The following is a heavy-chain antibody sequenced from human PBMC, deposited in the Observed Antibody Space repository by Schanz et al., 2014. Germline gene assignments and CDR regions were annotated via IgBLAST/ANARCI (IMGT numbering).Heavy chain of an antibody. D-gene: IGHD5-18*01. J-gene: IGHJ3*02. CDR2: ISAYNGNT. CDR3: TRGGYSYALSAFDI. V-gene: IGHV1-18*01. Sequence: QVLQVQSGSELKKPGTSVKVSCKASGYTFSSYGINWVRQAPGQGLEWMGWISAYNGNTNYALKLQGRVTMTTDTSTGTAYMELRSLRSDDTALYYCTRGGYSYALSAFDIWGQGTMVTVSS. CDR1: GYTFSSYG.